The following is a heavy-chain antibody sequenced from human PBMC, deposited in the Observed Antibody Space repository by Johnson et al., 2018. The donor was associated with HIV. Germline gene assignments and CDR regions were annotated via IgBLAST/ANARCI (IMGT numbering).Heavy chain of an antibody. CDR2: IRYDGSNK. V-gene: IGHV3-30*02. CDR1: GFTFNTYG. D-gene: IGHD7-27*01. CDR3: AKDERQLGGWSHAFDM. Sequence: QVQLVESGGGVVQPGGSLTLSCAASGFTFNTYGMHWVRQAPGKGLEWVTFIRYDGSNKYYADSVKGRFTISRDNSKNTLYLQMKSLRGEDTAIYYCAKDERQLGGWSHAFDMWGQGTKVSVSS. J-gene: IGHJ3*02.